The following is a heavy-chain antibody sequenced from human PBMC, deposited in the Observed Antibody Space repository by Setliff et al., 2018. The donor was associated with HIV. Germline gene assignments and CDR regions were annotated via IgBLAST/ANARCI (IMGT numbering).Heavy chain of an antibody. J-gene: IGHJ2*01. V-gene: IGHV4-61*02. CDR1: GGSINSGTYY. CDR2: VYNSGSA. CDR3: ARGAEYPNWYFDL. Sequence: TLSLTCPVSGGSINSGTYYWSWIRQPAGKGLEWIGRVYNSGSANYNPSLTSRVTMSVDTSKNQFSLNLNSLTAADTAIYYCARGAEYPNWYFDLWGRGTLVTVSS.